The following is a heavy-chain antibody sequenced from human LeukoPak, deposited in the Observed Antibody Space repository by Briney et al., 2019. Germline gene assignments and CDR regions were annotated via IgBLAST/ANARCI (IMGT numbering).Heavy chain of an antibody. J-gene: IGHJ6*03. CDR2: IIPIFGTA. Sequence: SVKVSCKASGGTFSSYAISWVRQAPGQGLEWMGRIIPIFGTANYAQKFHGRVTITTDESTSTAYTELSSLRSEDTAVYYCARDPFGGSYQQDYYMDVWGKGTTVTVPS. D-gene: IGHD1-26*01. V-gene: IGHV1-69*05. CDR3: ARDPFGGSYQQDYYMDV. CDR1: GGTFSSYA.